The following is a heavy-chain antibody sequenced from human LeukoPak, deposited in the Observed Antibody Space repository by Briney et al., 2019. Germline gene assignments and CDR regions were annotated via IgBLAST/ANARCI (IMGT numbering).Heavy chain of an antibody. CDR2: ISSSSSYI. D-gene: IGHD6-6*01. Sequence: GGSLRLSCAASGFTFSSYAMSWVRQAPGKGLEWVSSISSSSSYIYYADSVKGRFTISRDDAKNSLYLQMNSLRAEDTAVYYCASISPGHSSSYDYWGQGTLVTVSS. CDR1: GFTFSSYA. CDR3: ASISPGHSSSYDY. J-gene: IGHJ4*02. V-gene: IGHV3-21*01.